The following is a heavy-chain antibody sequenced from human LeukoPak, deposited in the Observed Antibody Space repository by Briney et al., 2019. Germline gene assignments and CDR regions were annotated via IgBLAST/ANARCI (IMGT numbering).Heavy chain of an antibody. CDR2: ISGSGGST. D-gene: IGHD2-2*01. J-gene: IGHJ3*02. CDR3: AKSRLTHTLVVVVPAVKDAFDI. V-gene: IGHV3-23*01. Sequence: GGSLRLSCAASGFTFSSYAMSWVRQAPGKGLEWVSAISGSGGSTYYADSVKGRFTISRDNSKNTLYLQMNSLRAEDTAVYYCAKSRLTHTLVVVVPAVKDAFDIWGQGTMVTVSS. CDR1: GFTFSSYA.